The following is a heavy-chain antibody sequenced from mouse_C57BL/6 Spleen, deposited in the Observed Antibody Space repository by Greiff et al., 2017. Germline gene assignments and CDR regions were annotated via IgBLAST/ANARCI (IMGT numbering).Heavy chain of an antibody. J-gene: IGHJ2*01. CDR1: GYTFTSYW. CDR2: IHPNSGST. Sequence: QVQLQQPGAELVKPGASVKLSCKASGYTFTSYWMHWVKQRPGQGLEWIGMIHPNSGSTNYNEKFKSKSTLTVDKSSSTAYMQLSSLTSEDSAVYCCARRGTTTVVAFDYWGQGTTLTVSS. CDR3: ARRGTTTVVAFDY. V-gene: IGHV1-64*01. D-gene: IGHD1-1*01.